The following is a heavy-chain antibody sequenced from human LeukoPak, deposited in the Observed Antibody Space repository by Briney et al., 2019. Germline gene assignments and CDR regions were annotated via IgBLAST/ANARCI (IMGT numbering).Heavy chain of an antibody. CDR2: IIPIFGTA. Sequence: SVKVSCKASGGTFSSYAISWVRQAPGQGLEWMGGIIPIFGTANYAQKFQGRVTITADESTSTAYMELSSLRSEDTAVYYCARDGAHFKSSTSLITFEQQHPKYNWFDPWGQGTLVTVSS. V-gene: IGHV1-69*13. CDR1: GGTFSSYA. CDR3: ARDGAHFKSSTSLITFEQQHPKYNWFDP. D-gene: IGHD2-2*01. J-gene: IGHJ5*02.